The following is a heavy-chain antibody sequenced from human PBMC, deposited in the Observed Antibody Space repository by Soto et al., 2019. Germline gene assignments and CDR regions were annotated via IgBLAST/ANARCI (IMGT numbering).Heavy chain of an antibody. D-gene: IGHD6-19*01. Sequence: EVQLVESGGGLVQPGGSLRLSCAASGLIFSDYHMDWVRQAPGKGLGWVGRIGRKANGYTTEYAASVKGRFTISRDDSKNSLYLQMNSLKSEDTAVYYCAMLGGWSGGSSGMDVWGQGTTVTVSS. CDR3: AMLGGWSGGSSGMDV. CDR1: GLIFSDYH. V-gene: IGHV3-72*01. CDR2: IGRKANGYTT. J-gene: IGHJ6*02.